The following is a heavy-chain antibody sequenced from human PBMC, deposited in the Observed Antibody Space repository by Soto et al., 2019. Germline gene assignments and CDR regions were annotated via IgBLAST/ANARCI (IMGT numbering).Heavy chain of an antibody. CDR3: AAVSAAGTRAAFDI. V-gene: IGHV3-23*01. CDR2: ISGSGGST. J-gene: IGHJ3*02. D-gene: IGHD6-13*01. Sequence: SMRLSCAASGFTFSSYAMSWVRQAPGKGLEWVSAISGSGGSTYYADSVKGRFTISRDNSKNTLYLQMNSLRAEDTAVYYCAAVSAAGTRAAFDIWGQGTMVTVSS. CDR1: GFTFSSYA.